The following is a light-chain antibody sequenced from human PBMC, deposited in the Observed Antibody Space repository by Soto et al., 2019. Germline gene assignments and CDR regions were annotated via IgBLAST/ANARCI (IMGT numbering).Light chain of an antibody. CDR3: SSYTSISTLV. CDR2: EVS. V-gene: IGLV2-14*01. CDR1: STDIGGYNY. Sequence: QSALTQPASVSGSPGQSITISCTGTSTDIGGYNYVSWYQQYPGKAPKLMIYEVSNRPSGVPNRFSGSKAGNAASLTISGLQAEDEADYYCSSYTSISTLVFXAGTKVTVL. J-gene: IGLJ1*01.